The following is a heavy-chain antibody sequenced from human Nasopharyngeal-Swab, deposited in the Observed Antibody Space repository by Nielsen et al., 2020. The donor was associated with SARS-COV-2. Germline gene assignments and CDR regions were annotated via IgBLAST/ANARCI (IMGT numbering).Heavy chain of an antibody. D-gene: IGHD6-19*01. J-gene: IGHJ4*02. CDR2: ISYDGNTK. V-gene: IGHV3-30*03. CDR3: ATKTTEYSSGWYVGSFDY. Sequence: GESLKISCAASGFTLSHYGMHWVRQAPGKGLEWAAAISYDGNTKYYADSAKGRFTISRDNSKNTLYLQMNSLRAEDTAVYYCATKTTEYSSGWYVGSFDYWGQGTLVTDSS. CDR1: GFTLSHYG.